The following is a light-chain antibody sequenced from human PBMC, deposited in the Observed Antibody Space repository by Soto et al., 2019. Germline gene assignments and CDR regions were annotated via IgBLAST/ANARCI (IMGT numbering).Light chain of an antibody. V-gene: IGLV1-47*01. CDR1: RSNIGTNY. CDR3: AAWDDSLTGWV. CDR2: RNN. Sequence: QSVLTQPPSASGTPGQRVTISCSGSRSNIGTNYVYWYQHLPGTAPKLLISRNNEWPSGVPERFSGAKSGTSASLAISGLRSEDEGDYYCAAWDDSLTGWVFGGGTKLTVL. J-gene: IGLJ3*02.